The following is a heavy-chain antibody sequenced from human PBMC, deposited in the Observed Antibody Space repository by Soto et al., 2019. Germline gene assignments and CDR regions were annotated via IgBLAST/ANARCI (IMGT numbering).Heavy chain of an antibody. J-gene: IGHJ4*02. D-gene: IGHD2-21*02. CDR1: GNTFTNYY. CDR3: ARGGHVVVVTAAFDY. Sequence: ASVKVSCKASGNTFTNYYIHWVRQAPGQGLEWMGTINPSGGHTTYAQKFLGRVTMTRDTSTSALYMELTSLRSEDTAVYYCARGGHVVVVTAAFDYWGQGTLVTVSS. CDR2: INPSGGHT. V-gene: IGHV1-46*01.